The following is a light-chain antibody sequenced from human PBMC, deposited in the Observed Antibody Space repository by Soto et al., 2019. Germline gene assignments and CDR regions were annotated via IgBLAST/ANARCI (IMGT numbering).Light chain of an antibody. CDR2: EVT. J-gene: IGLJ1*01. Sequence: QSAVTQPASVSGSPGQSVTISGSGSDIGNYNLVSWYQHLPGRATKLLIFEVTMRPSGISDRFSGSKSASTASLTISGLQAEDESDYYCAAYAGSRTYFFGSGPKLTVL. CDR3: AAYAGSRTYF. CDR1: GSDIGNYNL. V-gene: IGLV2-23*02.